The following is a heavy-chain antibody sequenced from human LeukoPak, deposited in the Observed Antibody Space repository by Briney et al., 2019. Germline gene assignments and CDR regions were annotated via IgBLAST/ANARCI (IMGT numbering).Heavy chain of an antibody. Sequence: PGRSLRLSCAASGFTFSTYWMSWVRQAPGKGLEWVANIKQDGSDKYYVGSVKGRFTISRDNANNSLYLQMNSLRAEDTAVYYCARVNSGSSVYRPFGSWGQGTLVTVSS. CDR3: ARVNSGSSVYRPFGS. CDR2: IKQDGSDK. V-gene: IGHV3-7*01. J-gene: IGHJ4*02. CDR1: GFTFSTYW. D-gene: IGHD5/OR15-5a*01.